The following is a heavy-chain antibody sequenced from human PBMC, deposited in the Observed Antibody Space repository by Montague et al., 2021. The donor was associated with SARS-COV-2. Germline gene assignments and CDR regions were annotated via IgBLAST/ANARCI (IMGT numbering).Heavy chain of an antibody. CDR1: GGSISSYY. J-gene: IGHJ6*02. D-gene: IGHD3-3*01. CDR3: ARDRRLLERPGIYYYYGMDV. V-gene: IGHV4-59*01. CDR2: IYYSGST. Sequence: SETLSLTCAVSGGSISSYYWSWIRQPPGKGLEWIGYIYYSGSTNXNPSLKSRVTISVDTSKNQFSLKLSSVTAADTAVYYCARDRRLLERPGIYYYYGMDVWGQGTTVTVSS.